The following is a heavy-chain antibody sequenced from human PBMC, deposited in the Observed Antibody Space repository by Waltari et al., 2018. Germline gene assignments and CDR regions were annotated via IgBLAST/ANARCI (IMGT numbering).Heavy chain of an antibody. V-gene: IGHV4-59*01. J-gene: IGHJ4*02. CDR2: IYYSGST. Sequence: QVQLQESGPGLVKPSETLSLTCTVSGGSISSYYWSWIRKPPGKGLEWIGYIYYSGSTNYNPSLKSRVTISVDTSKNQFSLKLSSVTAADTAVYYCARAGRRFLEWLPNDYWGQGTLVTVSS. D-gene: IGHD3-3*01. CDR1: GGSISSYY. CDR3: ARAGRRFLEWLPNDY.